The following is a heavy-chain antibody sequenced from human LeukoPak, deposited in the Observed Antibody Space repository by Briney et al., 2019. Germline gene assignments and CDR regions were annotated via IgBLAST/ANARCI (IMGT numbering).Heavy chain of an antibody. Sequence: ASVKVSCKASGYTFSSHHINWVRQATGQGLEWMGWMNPNSGDTGYAQKFQGRVTITRNTSISTAYMELSSLRSEDTAVYYCASGWGTTGPWGQGTLVTVSS. CDR1: GYTFSSHH. V-gene: IGHV1-8*03. CDR2: MNPNSGDT. D-gene: IGHD1-1*01. J-gene: IGHJ5*02. CDR3: ASGWGTTGP.